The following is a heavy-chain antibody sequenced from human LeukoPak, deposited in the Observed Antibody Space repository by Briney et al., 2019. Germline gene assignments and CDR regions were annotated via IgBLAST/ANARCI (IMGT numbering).Heavy chain of an antibody. D-gene: IGHD3-9*01. V-gene: IGHV4-39*07. CDR1: GGSISSDTYY. J-gene: IGHJ3*02. CDR2: VYYSGNT. CDR3: ARDGSTYYDILTGHDAFDI. Sequence: SETLSLTCTVSGGSISSDTYYWGWIRQPPGKGLEWIGSVYYSGNTYYNPSLKSRVTISVDTSKNQFSLKLSSVTAADTAVYYCARDGSTYYDILTGHDAFDIWGQGTMVTVSS.